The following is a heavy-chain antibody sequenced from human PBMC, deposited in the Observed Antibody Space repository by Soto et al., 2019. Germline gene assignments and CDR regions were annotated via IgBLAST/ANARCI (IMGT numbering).Heavy chain of an antibody. J-gene: IGHJ3*02. CDR1: GFTFSSYA. D-gene: IGHD1-26*01. CDR2: ISYDGSNK. V-gene: IGHV3-30-3*01. CDR3: ASGGWSDAFDI. Sequence: QVQLVESGGGVVQPGRSLRLSCAASGFTFSSYAMHWVRQAPGKGLEWVAVISYDGSNKYYADSVKGRFTISRDNSKNTLYLQMNSLRAEDTDVYYCASGGWSDAFDIWGQGTMVTVSS.